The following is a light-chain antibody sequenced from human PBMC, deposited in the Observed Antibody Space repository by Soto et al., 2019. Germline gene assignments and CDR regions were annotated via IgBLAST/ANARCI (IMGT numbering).Light chain of an antibody. Sequence: DIQMTQSPSSLSASVGDRVTITCQASQDISNYLNWYQQKPGQAPKLLIYDASNLETGVPSRFSGSGSGTDFTFTISSLQPEDFATYYCQEYDDFPITFGGGTKVDIK. CDR2: DAS. J-gene: IGKJ4*01. V-gene: IGKV1-33*01. CDR3: QEYDDFPIT. CDR1: QDISNY.